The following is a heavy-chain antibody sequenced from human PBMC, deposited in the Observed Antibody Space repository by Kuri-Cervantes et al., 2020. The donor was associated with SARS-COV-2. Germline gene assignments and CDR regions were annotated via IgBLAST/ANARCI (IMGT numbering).Heavy chain of an antibody. CDR1: GFTFSSYG. D-gene: IGHD1-26*01. Sequence: GGSLRLSCAASGFTFSSYGMHWVRRAPGKGLEWVAVISYDGSNKYYADSVKGRFTISRDNSKNTLYLQMNSLRAEDTAVYYCAKEAIVGAYYFDYWGQGTLVTVSS. CDR2: ISYDGSNK. V-gene: IGHV3-30*18. J-gene: IGHJ4*02. CDR3: AKEAIVGAYYFDY.